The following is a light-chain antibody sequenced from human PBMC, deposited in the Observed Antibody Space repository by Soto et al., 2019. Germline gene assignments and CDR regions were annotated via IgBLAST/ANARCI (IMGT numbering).Light chain of an antibody. V-gene: IGLV2-8*01. CDR3: SSYAGSNNLV. CDR1: SSDVGGYNY. J-gene: IGLJ2*01. Sequence: QSALTQPPSASGSPGQSVTISCTGTSSDVGGYNYVSWYQQHPGKAPKLMIYEVSKRPSGVPDRFSGSKSGNTASLPVSGRQAEDEADYYCSSYAGSNNLVFGGGTQLTVL. CDR2: EVS.